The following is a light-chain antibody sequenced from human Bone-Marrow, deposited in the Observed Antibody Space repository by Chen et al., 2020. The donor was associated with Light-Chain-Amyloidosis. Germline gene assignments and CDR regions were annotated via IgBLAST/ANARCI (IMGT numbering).Light chain of an antibody. J-gene: IGLJ2*01. CDR1: SSDVGGYNY. V-gene: IGLV2-14*03. CDR2: DVS. CDR3: SSYTSSSTLV. Sequence: QSVLTQPASVSGSPGQSITISCPGTSSDVGGYNYVSWYQQHPGKAPKLMIYDVSNRPSGVSNRFSGSKSGNAASRTISGLQAEDEDDYYCSSYTSSSTLVFGRGTKLTVL.